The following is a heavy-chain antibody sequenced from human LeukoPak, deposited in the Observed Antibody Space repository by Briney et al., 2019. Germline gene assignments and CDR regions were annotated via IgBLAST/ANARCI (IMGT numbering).Heavy chain of an antibody. J-gene: IGHJ4*02. CDR1: GFTFSSHA. V-gene: IGHV3-30*04. CDR3: ARVGYSSGWYGGYYFDY. D-gene: IGHD6-19*01. Sequence: GGSLRLSCAASGFTFSSHAMHWVRQAPGKGLEWVAVISYDGSNKYYADSVKGRFTISRDNSKNTLYLQMNSLRAEDTAVYYCARVGYSSGWYGGYYFDYWGQGTLVTVSS. CDR2: ISYDGSNK.